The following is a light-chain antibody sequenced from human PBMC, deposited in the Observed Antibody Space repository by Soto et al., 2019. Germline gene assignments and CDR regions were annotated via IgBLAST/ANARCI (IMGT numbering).Light chain of an antibody. CDR3: QAWDSSTPLV. V-gene: IGLV3-1*01. Sequence: SYELTQPPSVSVSPGQTASITCSGAKLGDKYASWYQQKPGQSPVLVIYQDSKRPSGVSERFSGSNSGNTATLTISGTQAMDEADYYCQAWDSSTPLVFGGGTKVTVL. J-gene: IGLJ2*01. CDR2: QDS. CDR1: KLGDKY.